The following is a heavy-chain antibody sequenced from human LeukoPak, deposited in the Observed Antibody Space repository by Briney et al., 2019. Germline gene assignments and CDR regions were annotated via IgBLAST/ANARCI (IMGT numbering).Heavy chain of an antibody. CDR2: IKSDGSST. CDR3: ARKTWGSPQGYMDV. CDR1: GFTFSSYW. J-gene: IGHJ6*03. V-gene: IGHV3-74*01. Sequence: GGSLRLSCAASGFTFSSYWMHWVRQAPGKGLVCVSRIKSDGSSTSYADSVKGRFTIFRDNAKNSLYLQMDSPRAEDTAVYYCARKTWGSPQGYMDVWGKGTSVTVSS. D-gene: IGHD3-16*01.